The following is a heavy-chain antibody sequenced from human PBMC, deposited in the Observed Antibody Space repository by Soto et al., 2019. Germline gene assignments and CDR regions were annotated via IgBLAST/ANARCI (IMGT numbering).Heavy chain of an antibody. CDR3: ASTSYGSDVDYYYHYGMDV. CDR1: GYSFTSYW. D-gene: IGHD3-10*01. Sequence: GESLKISCKGSGYSFTSYWISWVRQMPGKGLEWMGRIDPSDSYTRYSPSFQGQVTISADKSISTAYLQWSSLKASDTAMYYCASTSYGSDVDYYYHYGMDVWGQGTTVTVSS. J-gene: IGHJ6*02. CDR2: IDPSDSYT. V-gene: IGHV5-10-1*04.